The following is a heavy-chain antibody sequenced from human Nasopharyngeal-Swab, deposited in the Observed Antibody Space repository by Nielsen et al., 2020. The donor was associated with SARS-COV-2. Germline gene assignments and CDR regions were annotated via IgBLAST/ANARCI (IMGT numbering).Heavy chain of an antibody. V-gene: IGHV3-11*04. Sequence: GGSLRLSCLGSGFTFSDYYMTWVRQAPGKGLEWVSYISSSASNIKYADSAKGRFTISRDNANNSLYLQMNSLGVEDTALYYCARGYFRVNGMDVWGQGTTVTVSS. CDR1: GFTFSDYY. CDR3: ARGYFRVNGMDV. D-gene: IGHD1-1*01. CDR2: ISSSASNI. J-gene: IGHJ6*02.